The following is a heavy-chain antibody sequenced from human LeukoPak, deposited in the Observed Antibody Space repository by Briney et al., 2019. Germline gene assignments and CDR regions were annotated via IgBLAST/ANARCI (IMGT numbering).Heavy chain of an antibody. J-gene: IGHJ4*02. CDR1: GGSFSGYY. D-gene: IGHD4-17*01. V-gene: IGHV4-34*01. CDR3: AREMGDYGDYHGFDY. Sequence: SGTLSLTCAVYGGSFSGYYWSWIRQPPGKGLEWIGEINHSGSTNYNPSLKSRVTISVDTSKNQFSLKLSSVTAADTAVYYCAREMGDYGDYHGFDYWGQGTLVTVSS. CDR2: INHSGST.